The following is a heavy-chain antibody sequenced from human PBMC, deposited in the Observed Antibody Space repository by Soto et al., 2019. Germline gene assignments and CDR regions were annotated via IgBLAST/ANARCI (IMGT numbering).Heavy chain of an antibody. CDR1: GFIFNSYA. CDR3: AKESTVFGVIAH. D-gene: IGHD3-3*01. Sequence: EVQLLESGGGLVQPGGSLRLSCAASGFIFNSYAMSWVRQAPGKGLEWVSSISGSGGTMDYADSVKGRFTISRDNSKSTLFLQLNSLRAEDTARYYCAKESTVFGVIAHWGQGTLVTVSA. V-gene: IGHV3-23*01. CDR2: ISGSGGTM. J-gene: IGHJ4*02.